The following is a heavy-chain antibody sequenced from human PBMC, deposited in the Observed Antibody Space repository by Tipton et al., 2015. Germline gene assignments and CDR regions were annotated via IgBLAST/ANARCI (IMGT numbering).Heavy chain of an antibody. Sequence: SLRLSCAASGFTFRNAWMNWVRQAPGKGLEWVSGLSGSGGSTYYTDSVKGRFTISRDQTKDTLYLQMSSLRAEDTAVYYCAKTSGDYYDSSSYDMDVWGQGTTVTVSS. V-gene: IGHV3-23*01. CDR3: AKTSGDYYDSSSYDMDV. CDR1: GFTFRNAW. J-gene: IGHJ6*02. CDR2: LSGSGGST. D-gene: IGHD3-22*01.